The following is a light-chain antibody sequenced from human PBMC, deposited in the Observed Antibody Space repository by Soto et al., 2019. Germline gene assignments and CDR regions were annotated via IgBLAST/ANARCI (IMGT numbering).Light chain of an antibody. CDR3: QKYDIAPLT. J-gene: IGKJ4*01. CDR2: AAY. CDR1: QDISTY. V-gene: IGKV1-27*01. Sequence: DIQMTQAPSSLSASVGDRVTITCRARQDISTYLAWYQQKPGKVPKLLISAAYTLQSGVPPRFSGSGSGTDFTLTISSLQPDDVATYYCQKYDIAPLTFGGGTKVEIK.